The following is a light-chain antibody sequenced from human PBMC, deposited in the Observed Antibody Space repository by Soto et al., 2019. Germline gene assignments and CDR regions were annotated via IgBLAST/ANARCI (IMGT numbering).Light chain of an antibody. CDR1: QSVRYNY. CDR2: AAA. Sequence: EILLTQSPGTLSLSPGETATLSCRASQSVRYNYLAWYQQRPGQPPRLLIHAAASRASGIPDRFSGSVSGTDFTLTIRRLAPEDFAVYFCQQYGTSPVTFGGGTKVEI. CDR3: QQYGTSPVT. J-gene: IGKJ4*01. V-gene: IGKV3-20*01.